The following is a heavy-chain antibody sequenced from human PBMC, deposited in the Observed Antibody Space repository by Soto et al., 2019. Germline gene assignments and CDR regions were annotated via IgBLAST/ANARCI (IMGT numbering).Heavy chain of an antibody. CDR1: GDSVSNTKW. Sequence: QVQLQESGPGLVKPSGTLSLTCAVSGDSVSNTKWWSWVRQPPGKGLEWIGEIYHTGSTNYNPSLSSRVTISIDKSKNHFSLELSSVTAADTAVYYCTRVGGGAWIDYWGQGTLVTVSS. V-gene: IGHV4-4*02. CDR2: IYHTGST. D-gene: IGHD2-21*01. CDR3: TRVGGGAWIDY. J-gene: IGHJ4*02.